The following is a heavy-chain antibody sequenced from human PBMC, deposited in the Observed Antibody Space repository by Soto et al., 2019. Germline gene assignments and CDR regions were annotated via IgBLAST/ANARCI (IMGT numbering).Heavy chain of an antibody. V-gene: IGHV1-3*01. Sequence: ASVKVSCKASGYTFTSYAMHWVRQAPGQRLEWMGWINAGNGNTKYSQKFQGRVTFTRDTSASTAYMELSSLRSEDTAVYYCANYYDFWSGRPSPNYYFDYWGQGTLVTVCS. J-gene: IGHJ4*02. D-gene: IGHD3-3*01. CDR1: GYTFTSYA. CDR3: ANYYDFWSGRPSPNYYFDY. CDR2: INAGNGNT.